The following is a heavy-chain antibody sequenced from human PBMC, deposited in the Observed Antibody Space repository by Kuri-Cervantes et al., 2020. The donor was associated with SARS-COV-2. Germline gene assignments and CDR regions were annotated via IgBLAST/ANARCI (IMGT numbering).Heavy chain of an antibody. CDR1: GYTFTSYY. Sequence: ASVKVSCKASGYTFTSYYMHWVRQAPGQGLEWMGIINPSGGGTSYAQKFQGRVTMTRDTSTSTVYMELSSLRSEDTAVYYCARDPLLIAAAGSYFDYWGQGTLVTVSS. D-gene: IGHD6-13*01. CDR3: ARDPLLIAAAGSYFDY. V-gene: IGHV1-46*01. CDR2: INPSGGGT. J-gene: IGHJ4*02.